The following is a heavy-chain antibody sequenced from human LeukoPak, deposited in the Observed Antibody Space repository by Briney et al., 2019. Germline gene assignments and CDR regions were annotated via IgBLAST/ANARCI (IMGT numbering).Heavy chain of an antibody. CDR2: ISGSGGST. D-gene: IGHD3-10*01. CDR1: GFTFSSYA. Sequence: GGSLRLSCAASGFTFSSYAMSWVRQAPGKGLEWVSDISGSGGSTYDAGSVKGRFTISRDNSENTLYLQMNSLRAEDTAVYYCAAGRRSVRGVISTRHYYDGMDVWGQGTTVTVSS. J-gene: IGHJ6*02. CDR3: AAGRRSVRGVISTRHYYDGMDV. V-gene: IGHV3-23*01.